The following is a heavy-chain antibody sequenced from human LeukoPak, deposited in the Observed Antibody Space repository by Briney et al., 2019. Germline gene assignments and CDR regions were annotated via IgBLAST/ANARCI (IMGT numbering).Heavy chain of an antibody. CDR1: GYSISSGYY. V-gene: IGHV4-38-2*02. J-gene: IGHJ6*03. CDR3: ARGRIGSYLRHYYYYMDV. D-gene: IGHD1-26*01. CDR2: IYHSGST. Sequence: PSETLSLTCTVSGYSISSGYYWVWIRQPPGKGLEWIGSIYHSGSTYYNPSLKSRVTISVDTSKNQFSLKLSSVTAADTAVYYCARGRIGSYLRHYYYYMDVWGKGTTVTVSS.